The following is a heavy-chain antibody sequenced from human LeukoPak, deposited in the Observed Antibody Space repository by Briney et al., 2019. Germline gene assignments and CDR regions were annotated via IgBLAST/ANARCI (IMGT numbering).Heavy chain of an antibody. Sequence: GASVKVSCKASGYTFTGYYMHWVRQAPGQGLEWMGRINPNSGGTNYAQKFQGRVTMTRDTSISTAYMELSRLRSDDTAVYYCARGRMQGGLTYYFDYWGQGTLVTVSS. V-gene: IGHV1-2*06. CDR1: GYTFTGYY. CDR2: INPNSGGT. CDR3: ARGRMQGGLTYYFDY. D-gene: IGHD3-16*01. J-gene: IGHJ4*02.